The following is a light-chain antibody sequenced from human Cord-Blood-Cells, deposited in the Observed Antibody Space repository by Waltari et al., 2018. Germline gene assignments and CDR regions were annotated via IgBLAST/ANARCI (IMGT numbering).Light chain of an antibody. V-gene: IGLV2-23*02. CDR3: CSYAGSSTLV. Sequence: QSAMTQPASVSRSPGQSIPISCPGTSSDVGSYKPVFWYQQHPATAPKLMIYEVSKRPSVVSNRFSGSKSGNTASLRISGLQAEDEADYYCCSYAGSSTLVFGGGTKLTVL. CDR2: EVS. CDR1: SSDVGSYKP. J-gene: IGLJ2*01.